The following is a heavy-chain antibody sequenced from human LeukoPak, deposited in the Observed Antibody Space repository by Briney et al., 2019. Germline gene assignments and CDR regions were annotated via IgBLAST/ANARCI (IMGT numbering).Heavy chain of an antibody. CDR3: ARYCNGVTCYSGYGY. CDR1: GFTFSSYA. CDR2: ISTNGGGT. Sequence: RSGGSLRLSCAASGFTFSSYAMHWVRQTPGKGLEYVSAISTNGGGTYYANSVKGRFTISRDNSKNTLYLQMGSLRAEDMAVYFCARYCNGVTCYSGYGYWGPGTLVTVAS. J-gene: IGHJ4*02. D-gene: IGHD2-15*01. V-gene: IGHV3-64*01.